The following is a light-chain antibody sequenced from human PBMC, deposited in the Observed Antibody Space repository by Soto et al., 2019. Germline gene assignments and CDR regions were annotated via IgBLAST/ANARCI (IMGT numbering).Light chain of an antibody. Sequence: ATLAVSRMRVATVAFSTSQTIDNTLAWYQRKPGQAPRLLIYDVSTRATGVPARFSGSGSGTEFTLTLRSLHSEDSAVYYCQEHNTSPAKFAQGTKVDIK. J-gene: IGKJ1*01. CDR1: QTIDNT. CDR3: QEHNTSPAK. V-gene: IGKV3-15*01. CDR2: DVS.